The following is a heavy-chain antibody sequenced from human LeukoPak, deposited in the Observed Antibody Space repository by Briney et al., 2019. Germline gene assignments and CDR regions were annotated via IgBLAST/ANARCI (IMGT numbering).Heavy chain of an antibody. D-gene: IGHD3-22*01. CDR3: ARVVGHDSSGYYAGDFDY. CDR2: IYYSGST. J-gene: IGHJ4*02. CDR1: GGSISSYY. Sequence: SETLSLTCTVSGGSISSYYWSWIRQSPGRGLEWLGYIYYSGSTNYNPSLMGRVTISVDTSKNQFSLKLSSVTAADTAVYYRARVVGHDSSGYYAGDFDYWGQGTLVTVSS. V-gene: IGHV4-59*01.